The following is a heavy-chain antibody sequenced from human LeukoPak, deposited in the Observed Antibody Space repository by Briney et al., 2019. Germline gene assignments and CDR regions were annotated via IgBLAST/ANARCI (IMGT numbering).Heavy chain of an antibody. CDR3: ARDGGSYYTASPNGWFGP. J-gene: IGHJ5*02. V-gene: IGHV4-38-2*02. D-gene: IGHD2-2*02. CDR2: VSHSGHP. CDR1: GYSINSGDC. Sequence: PSETLSLTCTVSGYSINSGDCWGWIRQVPGKGLEWIASVSHSGHPYYNPSLKSRVTIFADTSNSQFSLQLSSVTAADTAVYYCARDGGSYYTASPNGWFGPWGQGTLVTVSS.